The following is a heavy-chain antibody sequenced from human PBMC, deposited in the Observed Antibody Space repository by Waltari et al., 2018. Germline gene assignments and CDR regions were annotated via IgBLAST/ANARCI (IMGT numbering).Heavy chain of an antibody. Sequence: QVQLVQSGAEVKKPGASVKVSCKASGYTFTCYYMHWVRQAPGQGIEWMGWINPNSGGTKYAQKFQGRVTMTRDTSISTAYMELSRLGSDDTAVYYCASDSGGGQGGNYYYYMDVWGKGTTVTVSS. J-gene: IGHJ6*03. CDR3: ASDSGGGQGGNYYYYMDV. CDR2: INPNSGGT. CDR1: GYTFTCYY. V-gene: IGHV1-2*02. D-gene: IGHD3-16*01.